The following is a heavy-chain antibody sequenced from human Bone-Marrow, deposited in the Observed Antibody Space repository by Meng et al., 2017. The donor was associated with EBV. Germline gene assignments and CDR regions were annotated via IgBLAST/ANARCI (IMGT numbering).Heavy chain of an antibody. D-gene: IGHD3-10*01. CDR1: GGTFRSDA. CDR2: LIPMSGSP. Sequence: QGQLHQSGAQVKKPGSPVKASCRNSGGTFRSDAVSWVRQAPGQGLEWMGGLIPMSGSPHYAQKFQDRVTIFADESTSTHSMELTNLRSEDTAMYYCASESGRGFTPDYWGQGTLVTVSS. J-gene: IGHJ4*02. CDR3: ASESGRGFTPDY. V-gene: IGHV1-69*01.